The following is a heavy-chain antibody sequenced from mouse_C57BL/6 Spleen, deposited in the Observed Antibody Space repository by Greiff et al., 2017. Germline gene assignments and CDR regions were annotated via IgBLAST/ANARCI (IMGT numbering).Heavy chain of an antibody. V-gene: IGHV1-18*01. Sequence: VQLQQSGPELVKPGASVKIPCKASGYTFTDYNMDWVKQSHGKSLEWIGDINPNNGGTIYNQKFKGKATLTVYKSSSTAYMELRSLTSEDTAVYYCARRDYYGPYWYFDVWGTGTTVTVSS. CDR3: ARRDYYGPYWYFDV. J-gene: IGHJ1*03. D-gene: IGHD1-1*01. CDR1: GYTFTDYN. CDR2: INPNNGGT.